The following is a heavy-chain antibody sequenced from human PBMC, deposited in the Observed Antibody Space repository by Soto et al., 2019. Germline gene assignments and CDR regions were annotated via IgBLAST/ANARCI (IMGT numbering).Heavy chain of an antibody. J-gene: IGHJ4*02. CDR3: ARYRAYSTSSTHFDY. V-gene: IGHV1-18*01. D-gene: IGHD6-6*01. Sequence: QVHLVQSGAEVKKPGASVNVSCKASGYTFTAYGISWVRQAPGQGLEWMGLMSAYNGHTSYAQRFQGRVTMTRDTSTSIAYMELRSLDSDDTAVYFRARYRAYSTSSTHFDYWGQGTLVTVSS. CDR2: MSAYNGHT. CDR1: GYTFTAYG.